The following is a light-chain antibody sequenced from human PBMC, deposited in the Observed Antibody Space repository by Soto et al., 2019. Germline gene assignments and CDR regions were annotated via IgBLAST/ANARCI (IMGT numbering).Light chain of an antibody. V-gene: IGKV3-15*01. J-gene: IGKJ5*01. Sequence: EIVMTQSPATLSVSPGERATLSCRASQSISSNLAWYQQKPGQAPRLLIYGASTRATGIPARFSGSGSGTEFTPTISSLQSEDFAVYYCQQYNTWRSITFGQGTRLEIK. CDR1: QSISSN. CDR3: QQYNTWRSIT. CDR2: GAS.